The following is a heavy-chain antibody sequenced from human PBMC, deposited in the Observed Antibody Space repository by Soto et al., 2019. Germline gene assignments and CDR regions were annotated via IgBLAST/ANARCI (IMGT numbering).Heavy chain of an antibody. CDR1: GDTFTSYA. V-gene: IGHV1-3*01. J-gene: IGHJ5*02. Sequence: GASVKVSCKASGDTFTSYAMHWVRQAPGQRLEWMGWINAGNGNTKYSQKFQGRVTITRDTSASTAYMELSSLRSEDTAVYYCARDPYCGGDCGVFDPWGQGTLVTVSS. D-gene: IGHD2-21*02. CDR3: ARDPYCGGDCGVFDP. CDR2: INAGNGNT.